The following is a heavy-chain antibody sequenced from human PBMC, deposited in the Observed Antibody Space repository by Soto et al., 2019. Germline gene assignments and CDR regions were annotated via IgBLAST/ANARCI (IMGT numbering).Heavy chain of an antibody. CDR2: IRGTGGET. CDR3: AQDRGWGVVSPSHDY. Sequence: VQLLDSGGGIVQPGGSLRVSCGAYGFTFRNFVMSWVRQAPGKGLEWVSAIRGTGGETFYADSVKGRFTISRDNSKNKLYLQMNSLRDEDTALYFCAQDRGWGVVSPSHDYWGQGTLVTVSS. J-gene: IGHJ4*02. CDR1: GFTFRNFV. D-gene: IGHD2-21*01. V-gene: IGHV3-23*01.